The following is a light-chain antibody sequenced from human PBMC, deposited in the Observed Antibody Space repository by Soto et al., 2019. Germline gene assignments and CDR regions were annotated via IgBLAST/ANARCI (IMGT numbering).Light chain of an antibody. CDR2: EVS. J-gene: IGLJ1*01. V-gene: IGLV2-8*01. CDR1: SSDVGGYNY. CDR3: PSYAGSNHWV. Sequence: QSALTQPPSASGSPGQSVTISCTGTSSDVGGYNYVSWYQQHPGKAPKLMIYEVSKRPSGVPDRFSGSKSGNTASLTVSGLQAEDEADYYCPSYAGSNHWVFGTGTKVTVL.